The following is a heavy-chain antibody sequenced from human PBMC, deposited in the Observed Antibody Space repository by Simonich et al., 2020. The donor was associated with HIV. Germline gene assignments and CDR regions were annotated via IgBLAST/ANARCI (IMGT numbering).Heavy chain of an antibody. D-gene: IGHD2-15*01. Sequence: QVQLVESGGGVVQPGRSLRLSCATSGFIFANFGMHWVRQAPGKGLEWVAVIWYDGSKTYYADSVKGRFTISRDNAKNSLYLQMNSLKAEDTAVYYCARAGGNLDSWGQGTLVTVSS. CDR3: ARAGGNLDS. V-gene: IGHV3-33*01. CDR1: GFIFANFG. CDR2: IWYDGSKT. J-gene: IGHJ4*02.